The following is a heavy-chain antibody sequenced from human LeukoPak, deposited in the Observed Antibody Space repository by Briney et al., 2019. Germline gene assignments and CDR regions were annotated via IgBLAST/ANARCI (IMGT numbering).Heavy chain of an antibody. Sequence: GRSLRLSCAASGFTFDDYAMPWVRQAPGKGLEWVSGISWNSGSIGYADSVKGRFTISRDNAKNSLYPQMNSLRADDTAVYYCARNPYSSGLDYWGQGTLVTVSS. V-gene: IGHV3-9*01. CDR2: ISWNSGSI. CDR1: GFTFDDYA. J-gene: IGHJ4*02. D-gene: IGHD6-19*01. CDR3: ARNPYSSGLDY.